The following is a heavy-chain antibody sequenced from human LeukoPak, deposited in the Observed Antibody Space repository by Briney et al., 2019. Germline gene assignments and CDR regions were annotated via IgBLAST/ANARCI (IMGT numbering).Heavy chain of an antibody. D-gene: IGHD3-10*01. CDR1: GGSISSYY. J-gene: IGHJ4*02. CDR3: ARGGSGSYNSYYFDY. CDR2: IHYSGST. V-gene: IGHV4-59*01. Sequence: SETLSLTCTVSGGSISSYYWSWIRQPPGKGLEWIGYIHYSGSTNYNPSLKSRVTISVDTSKNQFSLKLSSVTAADTAVYYCARGGSGSYNSYYFDYWGQGTLVTVSS.